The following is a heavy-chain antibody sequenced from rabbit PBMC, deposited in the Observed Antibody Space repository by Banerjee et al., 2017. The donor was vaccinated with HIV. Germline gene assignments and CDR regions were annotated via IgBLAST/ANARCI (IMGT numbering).Heavy chain of an antibody. D-gene: IGHD6-1*01. J-gene: IGHJ4*01. CDR3: ARYYIYGYAGGTYAANL. CDR2: IYTSSGNT. Sequence: QSVEESGGRLVQPGGSLTLSCKASGFDFNSYYISWVRQAPGKGLEWIGYIYTSSGNTWYASWAKGRFTISKTSSTTVTLQMTSLTAADTATYFCARYYIYGYAGGTYAANLWGQGTLVTVS. CDR1: GFDFNSYY. V-gene: IGHV1S40*01.